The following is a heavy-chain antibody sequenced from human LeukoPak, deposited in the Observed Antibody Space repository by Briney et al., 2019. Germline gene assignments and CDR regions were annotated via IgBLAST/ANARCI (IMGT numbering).Heavy chain of an antibody. CDR2: IYYSGST. J-gene: IGHJ4*02. V-gene: IGHV4-59*08. CDR1: GGSISSYY. CDR3: AGYYDFWSGQVDY. D-gene: IGHD3-3*01. Sequence: SETLSLTFTVSGGSISSYYWSWIRQPPGKGLEWIGYIYYSGSTNYNPSLKSRVTISVDTSKNQFSLKLSSVTAADTAVYYCAGYYDFWSGQVDYWGQGTLVTVSS.